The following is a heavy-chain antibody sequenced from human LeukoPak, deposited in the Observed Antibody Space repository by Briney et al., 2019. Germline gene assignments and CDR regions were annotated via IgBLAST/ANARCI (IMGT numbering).Heavy chain of an antibody. CDR2: IYYSGST. D-gene: IGHD3-22*01. V-gene: IGHV4-59*01. J-gene: IGHJ4*02. CDR1: GGSISSYY. Sequence: PSETLSLTCTVSGGSISSYYWSWIRQPPGKGLEWIGYIYYSGSTNYNPSLKSRVTISVDTSKNQFSLKLSPVTAADTAVYYCARDRDYYDSSGYHRYLDYWGQGTLVTVSS. CDR3: ARDRDYYDSSGYHRYLDY.